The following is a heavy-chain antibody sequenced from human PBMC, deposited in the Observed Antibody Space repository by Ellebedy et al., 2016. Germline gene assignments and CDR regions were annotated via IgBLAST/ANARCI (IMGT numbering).Heavy chain of an antibody. CDR1: GFTFSSYA. J-gene: IGHJ6*02. Sequence: GGSLRLSCAASGFTFSSYAMHWVRQAPGKGLEYVSAISSNGGSTYYANSVKGRFTISRDNSKNTLYLQMGSLRAEDMAVYYCASTNGGYGMDVWGQGTTVTVSS. V-gene: IGHV3-64*01. CDR2: ISSNGGST. D-gene: IGHD1-1*01. CDR3: ASTNGGYGMDV.